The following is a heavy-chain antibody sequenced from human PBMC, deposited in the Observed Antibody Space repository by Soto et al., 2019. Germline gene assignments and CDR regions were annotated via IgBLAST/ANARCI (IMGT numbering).Heavy chain of an antibody. Sequence: GAGPTLVNPTQTLTLTCTFSGFSLTTSGVAVGWIRQPPGKALEWLAFIYWNDDVRYSPFFNSRLTITKDPSRTRVVLTMTNMDPVDTATYYCAQSESVWTPYLDYWGQGIPVTVSS. V-gene: IGHV2-5*01. CDR2: IYWNDDV. J-gene: IGHJ4*02. D-gene: IGHD1-20*01. CDR3: AQSESVWTPYLDY. CDR1: GFSLTTSGVA.